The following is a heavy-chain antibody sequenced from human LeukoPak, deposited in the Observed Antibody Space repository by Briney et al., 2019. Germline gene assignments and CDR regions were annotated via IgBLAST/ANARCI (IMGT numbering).Heavy chain of an antibody. CDR1: GFTFSSYN. D-gene: IGHD5-18*01. CDR2: ISRSSSYI. V-gene: IGHV3-21*01. CDR3: ARDLRAGSYAFD. J-gene: IGHJ4*02. Sequence: GGSLRLSCAASGFTFSSYNMNWVRQAPGKGLEWVSSISRSSSYIFYTDSVKGRFTISRDNAKNSVYLQMNSLRAEDTAIYYCARDLRAGSYAFDWGQGTLVTVSS.